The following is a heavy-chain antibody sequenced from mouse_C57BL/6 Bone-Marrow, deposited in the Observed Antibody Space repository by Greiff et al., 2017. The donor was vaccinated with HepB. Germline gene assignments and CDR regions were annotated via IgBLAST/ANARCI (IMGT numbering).Heavy chain of an antibody. CDR2: IYPRSGNT. V-gene: IGHV1-81*01. CDR3: ANDYVFYYAMDY. Sequence: VQLQESGAELARPGASVKLSCKASGYTFTSYGISWVKQRTGQGLEWIGEIYPRSGNTYYNEKFKGKATLTADKSSSTAYMELRSLTSEDSAVYFCANDYVFYYAMDYWGQGTSVTVSS. CDR1: GYTFTSYG. D-gene: IGHD2-4*01. J-gene: IGHJ4*01.